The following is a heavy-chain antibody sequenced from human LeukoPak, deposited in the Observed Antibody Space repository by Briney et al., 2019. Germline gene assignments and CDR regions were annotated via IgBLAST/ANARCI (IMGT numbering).Heavy chain of an antibody. CDR1: GYSFTSYW. J-gene: IGHJ3*02. Sequence: GESLKISCKGSGYSFTSYWIGWVRQMPGKGLEWMGIIYPGDSDTRYSPSFQGQVTISADKSISTAYLQWSSLKASGTAMYYCARPTYYDFWSGSPRAFDIWGQGTMVTVSS. CDR3: ARPTYYDFWSGSPRAFDI. D-gene: IGHD3-3*01. CDR2: IYPGDSDT. V-gene: IGHV5-51*01.